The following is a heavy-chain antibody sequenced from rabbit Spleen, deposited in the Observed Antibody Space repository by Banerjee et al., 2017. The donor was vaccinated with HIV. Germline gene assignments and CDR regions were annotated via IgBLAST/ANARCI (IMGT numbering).Heavy chain of an antibody. CDR2: IDPIFDST. CDR3: ARDAAGREDFNL. CDR1: GFDFSSYG. D-gene: IGHD4-2*01. V-gene: IGHV1S45*01. Sequence: QQQLVESGGGLVQPGGSLKLSCKASGFDFSSYGVSWVRQAPGKGLEWIGYIDPIFDSTYYASWAKGRFTISKTSSTTVTLHMTSLTVADTATYFCARDAAGREDFNLWGPGTLVTVS. J-gene: IGHJ4*01.